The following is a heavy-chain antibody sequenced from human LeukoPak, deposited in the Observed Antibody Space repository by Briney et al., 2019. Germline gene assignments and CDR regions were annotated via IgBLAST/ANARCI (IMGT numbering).Heavy chain of an antibody. CDR3: ARVSAAGTGPDS. CDR1: GGSISSYY. CDR2: IHYSGST. Sequence: PSETLSLTCTVSGGSISSYYWSWIRQPPGKGLEWIGYIHYSGSTNYNPSLKSRVTISLDTSKNQFSLKLNSVTAADTAVYYCARVSAAGTGPDSWGQGTLVTVSS. J-gene: IGHJ4*02. V-gene: IGHV4-59*01. D-gene: IGHD6-13*01.